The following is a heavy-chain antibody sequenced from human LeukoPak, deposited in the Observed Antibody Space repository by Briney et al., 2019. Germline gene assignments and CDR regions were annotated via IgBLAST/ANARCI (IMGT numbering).Heavy chain of an antibody. V-gene: IGHV3-9*03. J-gene: IGHJ3*02. D-gene: IGHD5-24*01. Sequence: GGSLRLSCTDSGFTFGDYAMHWVRQAPGKGLEWVSGISWNSGSIGYADSVKGRFTISRDNAKNSLYLQMNSLRAEDMALYCCAKALEMAHSYGAFDIWGQGTMVTVSS. CDR3: AKALEMAHSYGAFDI. CDR1: GFTFGDYA. CDR2: ISWNSGSI.